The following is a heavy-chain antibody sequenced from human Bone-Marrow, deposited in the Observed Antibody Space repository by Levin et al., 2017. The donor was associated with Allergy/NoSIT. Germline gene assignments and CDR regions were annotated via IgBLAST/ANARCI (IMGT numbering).Heavy chain of an antibody. CDR2: IYYSGST. V-gene: IGHV4-59*01. D-gene: IGHD3-3*01. J-gene: IGHJ6*02. Sequence: SSETLSLTCTVSGGSISSYYWSWIRQPPGKGLEWIGYIYYSGSTNYNPSLKSRVTISVDTSKNQFSLKLSSVTAADTAVYYCARLGPPTYYDFWSGYYPTGSYYYYYGMDVWGQGTTVTVSS. CDR1: GGSISSYY. CDR3: ARLGPPTYYDFWSGYYPTGSYYYYYGMDV.